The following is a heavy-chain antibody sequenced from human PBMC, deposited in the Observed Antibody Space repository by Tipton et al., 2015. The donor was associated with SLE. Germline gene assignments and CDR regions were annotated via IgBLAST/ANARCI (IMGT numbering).Heavy chain of an antibody. CDR1: GYSFSNNW. V-gene: IGHV5-51*01. Sequence: QLVQSGPEVKKPGESLKISCKASGYSFSNNWIGWVRQVPGKGPEWVALIHPGGSDTTYSPSFQGQVTISADKSINTAYLQWTSMRASDSAMYYCARHHNQAFDYWGQGSLVTVSS. D-gene: IGHD1-14*01. CDR3: ARHHNQAFDY. J-gene: IGHJ4*02. CDR2: IHPGGSDT.